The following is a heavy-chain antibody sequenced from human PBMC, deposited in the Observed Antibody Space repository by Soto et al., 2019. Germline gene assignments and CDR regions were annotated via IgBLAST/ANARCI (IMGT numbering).Heavy chain of an antibody. CDR1: GFTFSDYW. V-gene: IGHV3-7*04. CDR3: TRDLNHDCGP. J-gene: IGHJ5*02. CDR2: MNPDGSEK. Sequence: EVHLVESGGGLVQPGGSLRLSCAASGFTFSDYWMTWVRQAPGKGLEGVANMNPDGSEKYYVDSVKGRFTISRDNAKNSLSLQMNSLRGEDTAVYYCTRDLNHDCGPWGQGTHVIVSS. D-gene: IGHD2-21*01.